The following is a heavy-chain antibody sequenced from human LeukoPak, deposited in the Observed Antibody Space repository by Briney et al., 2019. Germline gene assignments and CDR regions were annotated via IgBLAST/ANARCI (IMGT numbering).Heavy chain of an antibody. J-gene: IGHJ4*02. CDR1: GFPFSSYS. CDR3: ARGGRFGELLTLLDY. D-gene: IGHD3-10*01. Sequence: GGSLRLSCAASGFPFSSYSLNWVRQAPGKGLAWVSSISSSGSYIYYADSVKGRFTISRDNAKNSLYLQMNSLRAEDTAVYYCARGGRFGELLTLLDYWGQGILVTVSS. CDR2: ISSSGSYI. V-gene: IGHV3-21*01.